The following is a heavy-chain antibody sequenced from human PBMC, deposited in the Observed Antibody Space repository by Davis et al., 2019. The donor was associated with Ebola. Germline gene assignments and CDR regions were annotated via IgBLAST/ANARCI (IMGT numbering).Heavy chain of an antibody. J-gene: IGHJ6*02. CDR2: ISGPGTTT. Sequence: PGGSLRLSCVASGFTFRNYAMAWVRQAPGKGLEWVSAISGPGTTTYYAESVKGRFTISRDNSKNTLLLQMNSLRVEDTAVFYCAKAMYTVTPIRNGMDVWGQGTTVTVSS. D-gene: IGHD4-17*01. V-gene: IGHV3-23*01. CDR1: GFTFRNYA. CDR3: AKAMYTVTPIRNGMDV.